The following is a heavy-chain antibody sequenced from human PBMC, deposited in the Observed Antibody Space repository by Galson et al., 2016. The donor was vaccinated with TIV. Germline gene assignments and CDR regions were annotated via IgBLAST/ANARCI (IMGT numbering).Heavy chain of an antibody. CDR1: GFSLGHYS. J-gene: IGHJ1*01. V-gene: IGHV3-21*01. CDR3: ATNIDSDDYPEYFHH. D-gene: IGHD4-17*01. CDR2: ISNNSRHT. Sequence: SLRLSCAASGFSLGHYSMSWVRQFPGKGLEWVSFISNNSRHTDFAQSVKGRFTVSRDNTKNSLFLHMSSLRADDTAIYYWATNIDSDDYPEYFHHWGQGTLVTVSS.